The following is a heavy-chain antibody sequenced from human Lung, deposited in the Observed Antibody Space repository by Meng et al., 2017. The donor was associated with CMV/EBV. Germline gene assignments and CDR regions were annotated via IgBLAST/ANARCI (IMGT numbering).Heavy chain of an antibody. CDR1: GFTFTTYF. CDR3: AREMPMTCYFDQ. D-gene: IGHD3-22*01. CDR2: FNPNGDVT. J-gene: IGHJ4*03. Sequence: QVERVQYGAEVKKPGVSLKLACETSGFTFTTYFVHWLRQAPGQGLQWMGLFNPNGDVTTYSPRFQGRITLTGDTSTSTLYMELSSLTSDDTAVYYCAREMPMTCYFDQWGQGTLVTVSS. V-gene: IGHV1-46*01.